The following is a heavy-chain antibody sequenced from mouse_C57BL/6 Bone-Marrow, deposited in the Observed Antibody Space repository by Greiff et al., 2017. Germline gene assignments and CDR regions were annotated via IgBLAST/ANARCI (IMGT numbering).Heavy chain of an antibody. CDR1: GFTFSSYG. CDR3: ARHAGGGYYVGFAY. CDR2: ISSGGSYT. J-gene: IGHJ3*01. D-gene: IGHD2-3*01. V-gene: IGHV5-6*01. Sequence: EVKLMESGGDLVKPGGSLKLSCAASGFTFSSYGMSWVRQTPDKRLEWVATISSGGSYTYYPDRVKGRFTISRDNAKNTLYLQMSSLKSEDTAMYYCARHAGGGYYVGFAYWGQGTLVTVSA.